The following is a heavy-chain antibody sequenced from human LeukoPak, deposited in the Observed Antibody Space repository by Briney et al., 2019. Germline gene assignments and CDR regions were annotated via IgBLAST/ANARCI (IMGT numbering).Heavy chain of an antibody. V-gene: IGHV4-59*08. D-gene: IGHD2-8*02. CDR3: AIHPPSAGVLVYFYYGMDV. Sequence: SETLSLTCTVSGGSISSHYWSWIRQPPGKGLEWLGFIYETGSTNYNPSLKSRVLISVDTSKNQFSLKLNAVTAADTAVYYCAIHPPSAGVLVYFYYGMDVWGKGTTVTVS. J-gene: IGHJ6*04. CDR2: IYETGST. CDR1: GGSISSHY.